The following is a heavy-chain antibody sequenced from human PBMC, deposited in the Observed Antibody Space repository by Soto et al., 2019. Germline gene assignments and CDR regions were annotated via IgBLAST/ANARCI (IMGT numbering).Heavy chain of an antibody. CDR3: ARLIGDYNYYMDV. CDR1: GGSISSYY. CDR2: IYYSGST. Sequence: QVQLQESGPGLVKPSETLSLTCTVSGGSISSYYWSWIRQPPGKGLEWIGYIYYSGSTNYNPSLRRRVTISVDTSKNQFSLKLSSVTAADTAVYYCARLIGDYNYYMDVWGKGTTVTVSS. V-gene: IGHV4-59*08. D-gene: IGHD2-15*01. J-gene: IGHJ6*03.